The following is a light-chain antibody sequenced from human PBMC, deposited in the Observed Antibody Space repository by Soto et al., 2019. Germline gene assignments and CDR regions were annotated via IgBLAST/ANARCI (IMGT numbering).Light chain of an antibody. CDR2: DAA. Sequence: EIVLTQSPATLSLSPGERATLSCRASQSVYSLLAWYQQKPGQAPRLLIYDAASRATSIPARFSGSGYGTDFTLAISSLEPEDFAVYYCQQRASLWTFGQGTRVPIK. V-gene: IGKV3-11*01. CDR1: QSVYSL. J-gene: IGKJ1*01. CDR3: QQRASLWT.